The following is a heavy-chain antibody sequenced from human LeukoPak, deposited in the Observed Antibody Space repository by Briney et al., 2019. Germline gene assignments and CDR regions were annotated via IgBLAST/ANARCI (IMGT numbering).Heavy chain of an antibody. CDR2: RYSSGIT. J-gene: IGHJ4*02. CDR3: VGLTRESAPRGNRNFWSGYVDY. V-gene: IGHV4-59*01. D-gene: IGHD3-3*01. Sequence: SETLSLTCTVSGVSMDSYYWSWIRQPPGKGLEWIGYRYSSGITNYNPSLRSRVIISLDTSKSQFSLKLSSVSAADTAVYYCVGLTRESAPRGNRNFWSGYVDYWGQGALVTVSS. CDR1: GVSMDSYY.